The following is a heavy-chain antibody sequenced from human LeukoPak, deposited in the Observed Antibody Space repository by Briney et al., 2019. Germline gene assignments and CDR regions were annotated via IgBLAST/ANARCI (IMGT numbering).Heavy chain of an antibody. CDR2: IKYDGSEK. Sequence: GGSLRLSCAASGFTFSSYWMSWVRQAPGKGLEWVANIKYDGSEKYYVDSVKGRFTISRDNAKNSLYLQMNSLRAEDTAVYYCARDSVVAGLLPYYYYGMDVWGQGTTVTVSS. CDR3: ARDSVVAGLLPYYYYGMDV. CDR1: GFTFSSYW. V-gene: IGHV3-7*01. J-gene: IGHJ6*02. D-gene: IGHD2-15*01.